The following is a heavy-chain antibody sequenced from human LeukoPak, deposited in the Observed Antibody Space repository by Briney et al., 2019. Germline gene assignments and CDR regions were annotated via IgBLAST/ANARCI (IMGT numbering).Heavy chain of an antibody. CDR3: ARLLLWFGELSGFDY. J-gene: IGHJ4*02. D-gene: IGHD3-10*01. V-gene: IGHV5-51*01. CDR1: GYSFTSYW. CDR2: IYPGDSDT. Sequence: GEYLKISCKGSGYSFTSYWIGWVRQMPGKGLEWMGIIYPGDSDTRYSPSFQGQVTISADKSISTAYLQWSSLKASDTAMYYCARLLLWFGELSGFDYWGQGTLVTVSS.